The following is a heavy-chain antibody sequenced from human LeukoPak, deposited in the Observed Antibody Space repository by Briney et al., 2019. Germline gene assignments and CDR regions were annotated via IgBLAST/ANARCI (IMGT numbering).Heavy chain of an antibody. V-gene: IGHV4-61*02. Sequence: SETLSLTCTVSGGSISSGSYYWSWIRQPAGKGLEWIGRIYTSGSTNYNPSLKSRVTISVDTSKNQFSLKLTSVTAADTAVYYCARVGVYYDILTGYAPEYFQRWGQGTLVTVSS. J-gene: IGHJ1*01. CDR3: ARVGVYYDILTGYAPEYFQR. CDR1: GGSISSGSYY. CDR2: IYTSGST. D-gene: IGHD3-9*01.